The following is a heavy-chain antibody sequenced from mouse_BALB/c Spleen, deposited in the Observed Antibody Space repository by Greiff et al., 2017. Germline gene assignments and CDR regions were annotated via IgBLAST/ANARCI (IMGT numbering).Heavy chain of an antibody. V-gene: IGHV1-4*01. J-gene: IGHJ4*01. CDR2: INPSSGYT. CDR1: GYTFTSYT. Sequence: QVQLKQSGAELARPGASVKMSCKASGYTFTSYTMHWVKQRPGQGLEWIGYINPSSGYTNYNQKFKDKATLTADKSSSTAYMQLSSLTSEDSAVYYCARSGDYGYAMDYWGQGTSVTVSS. D-gene: IGHD2-4*01. CDR3: ARSGDYGYAMDY.